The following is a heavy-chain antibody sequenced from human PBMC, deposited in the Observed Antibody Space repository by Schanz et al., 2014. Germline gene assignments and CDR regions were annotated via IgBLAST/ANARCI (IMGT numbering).Heavy chain of an antibody. Sequence: EVQLVESGGGVVQPGRSLRLSCAASGFMFSSYGMHWVRQAPGKGLEWVSAISGSGGSTYYADSVKGRFTISRDNSKNTVYLQMNSLRPGDTAVYYCAKYRGYYRVSGSYRELEYWGQGTLVTVSS. CDR1: GFMFSSYG. CDR2: ISGSGGST. CDR3: AKYRGYYRVSGSYRELEY. V-gene: IGHV3-23*04. D-gene: IGHD3-10*01. J-gene: IGHJ4*02.